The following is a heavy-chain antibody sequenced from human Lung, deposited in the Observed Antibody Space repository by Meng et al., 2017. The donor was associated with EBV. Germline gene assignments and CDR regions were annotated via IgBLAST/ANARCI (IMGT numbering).Heavy chain of an antibody. CDR1: SVSISRSNW. CDR2: IYHSGST. D-gene: IGHD4-23*01. Sequence: VQLPESGPGLVRPSGTLSRICAGSSVSISRSNWWVWVRQPPGKGLEWSGEIYHSGSTNYNPSLKSRVTISVDKSKNQFSLKLSSVTAADTAVYYCARDEGGNSERGFQHWGQGTLVTVSS. CDR3: ARDEGGNSERGFQH. V-gene: IGHV4-4*02. J-gene: IGHJ1*01.